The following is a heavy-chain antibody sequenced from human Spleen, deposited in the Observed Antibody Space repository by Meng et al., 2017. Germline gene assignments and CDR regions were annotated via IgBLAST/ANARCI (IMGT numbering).Heavy chain of an antibody. D-gene: IGHD5-12*01. CDR2: INHSGST. CDR3: ARSQGPYSGYDLNY. CDR1: GGPFSGYF. Sequence: QVQLQQWGAGLLEPSETLSLTCVVSGGPFSGYFWSWIRQPPGKGLEWIGEINHSGSTSYNPSLKSRVTISVDTSKNHFYLKLSSVTAGDTAVYYCARSQGPYSGYDLNYWGQGSLVTVSS. V-gene: IGHV4-34*01. J-gene: IGHJ4*02.